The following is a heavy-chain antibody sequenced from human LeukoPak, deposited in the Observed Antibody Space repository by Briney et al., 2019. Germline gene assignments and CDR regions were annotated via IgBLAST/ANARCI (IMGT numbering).Heavy chain of an antibody. V-gene: IGHV3-53*01. CDR3: ARGDDSGYYDYFDY. D-gene: IGHD3-22*01. J-gene: IGHJ4*02. Sequence: GSLRLSCAASGFTVSSNYMSWVRQAPGKGLEWVSVIYTGGNTYYAASVKGRFTISRDFSKNTVFLHMNSLRAEDTAMYYCARGDDSGYYDYFDYWGQGALVTVSS. CDR2: IYTGGNT. CDR1: GFTVSSNY.